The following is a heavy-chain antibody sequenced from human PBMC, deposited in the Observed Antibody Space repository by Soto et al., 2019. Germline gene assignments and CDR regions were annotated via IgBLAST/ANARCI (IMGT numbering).Heavy chain of an antibody. Sequence: QVQLVQSGAEVKRPGASVRVSCKAYGYTFTSYDINWVRQATGQGLEWLGWMNPNSGNTGYAQKFQGRITLTRSTSTSTAYMELTSLISEDTAVYYCARGINWGQGTMVTVSS. J-gene: IGHJ3*01. CDR3: ARGIN. CDR1: GYTFTSYD. V-gene: IGHV1-8*01. CDR2: MNPNSGNT.